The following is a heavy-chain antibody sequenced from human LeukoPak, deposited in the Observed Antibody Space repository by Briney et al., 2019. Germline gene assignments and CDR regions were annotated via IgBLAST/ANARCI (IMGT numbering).Heavy chain of an antibody. Sequence: SQTLSLTCTVSGGSISSGDYYWSWIRQPPGKGLEWIGYIYYSGGTYYNPSLKSRVTISVDTSKNQFSLKLSSVTAADTAVYYCATNYGSGSYYPDWGQGTLVTVSS. CDR2: IYYSGGT. CDR1: GGSISSGDYY. CDR3: ATNYGSGSYYPD. J-gene: IGHJ4*02. D-gene: IGHD3-10*01. V-gene: IGHV4-30-4*01.